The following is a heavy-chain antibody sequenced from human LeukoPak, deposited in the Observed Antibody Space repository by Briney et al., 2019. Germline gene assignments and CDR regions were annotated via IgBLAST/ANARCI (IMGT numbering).Heavy chain of an antibody. J-gene: IGHJ3*02. V-gene: IGHV4-31*03. Sequence: TSETLSLTCTVSGGSISSGVYYWSWIRQHPGKGLEWIGYIYYSGSTYYNPSLKSRVTISVDTSKNQFSLKLSSVTAADTAVYYCARDPGDCSGGSCYSGAFDIWGQGTMVTVSS. D-gene: IGHD2-15*01. CDR3: ARDPGDCSGGSCYSGAFDI. CDR1: GGSISSGVYY. CDR2: IYYSGST.